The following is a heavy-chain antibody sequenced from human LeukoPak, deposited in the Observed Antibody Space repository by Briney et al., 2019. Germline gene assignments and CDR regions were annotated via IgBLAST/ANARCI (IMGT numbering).Heavy chain of an antibody. V-gene: IGHV3-74*01. J-gene: IGHJ6*03. CDR3: PKDGCSTSCYVGPLYYYYYYYMDV. CDR1: GFTFSSYW. CDR2: INSGGSST. D-gene: IGHD2-2*01. Sequence: PGGSLRLSCAASGFTFSSYWMHWVRQAPGKGLVWVSRINSGGSSTNYADSVKGRFTTSRDNSKNTLYLQMYSLRAEDTALYYCPKDGCSTSCYVGPLYYYYYYYMDVWSEATTVTISS.